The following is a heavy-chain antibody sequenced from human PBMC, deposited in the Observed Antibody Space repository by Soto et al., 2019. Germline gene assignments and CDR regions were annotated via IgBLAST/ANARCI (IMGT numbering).Heavy chain of an antibody. CDR2: IFGSGAPT. Sequence: EVQLLESGGGLVQPGGSLRLSCAASGFTFSHYAMSWVRQAPGKGLQWVSTIFGSGAPTHYADSVKGRFGISRDNSNNMLFLEMNSLKDEDTAVYYCTRAASSWGVAFYLWGQGTRVAVSS. CDR3: TRAASSWGVAFYL. J-gene: IGHJ3*01. V-gene: IGHV3-23*01. D-gene: IGHD3-16*01. CDR1: GFTFSHYA.